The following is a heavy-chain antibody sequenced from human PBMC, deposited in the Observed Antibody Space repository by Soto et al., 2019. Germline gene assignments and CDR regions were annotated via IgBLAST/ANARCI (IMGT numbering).Heavy chain of an antibody. D-gene: IGHD6-19*01. CDR1: GFTFSSYA. V-gene: IGHV3-30-3*01. J-gene: IGHJ4*02. CDR2: ISYDGSNK. CDR3: ARAPGIAVAGTGWGI. Sequence: QVQLVESGGGVVQPGRSLRLSCAASGFTFSSYAMHWVRQAPGNGLEWVAVISYDGSNKYYADSVKGRFTISRDNSKNTLYLQMNSLRAEDTAVYYCARAPGIAVAGTGWGIWGQGTLVTVSS.